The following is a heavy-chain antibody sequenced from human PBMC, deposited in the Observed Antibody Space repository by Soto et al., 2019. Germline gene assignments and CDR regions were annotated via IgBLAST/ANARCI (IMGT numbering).Heavy chain of an antibody. D-gene: IGHD1-20*01. V-gene: IGHV4-31*11. CDR2: IYYSGST. CDR1: GGSISSGGYY. CDR3: ARVGGINWFDP. Sequence: SETLSLTCAVSGGSISSGGYYWSWIRRHPGKGLEWIGYIYYSGSTYYNPSLKSRVTISVDTSKNQFSLKLSSVTAADTAVYYCARVGGINWFDPWGQGTLVTVSS. J-gene: IGHJ5*02.